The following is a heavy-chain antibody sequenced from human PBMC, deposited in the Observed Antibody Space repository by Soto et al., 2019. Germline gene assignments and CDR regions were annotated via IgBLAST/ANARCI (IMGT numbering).Heavy chain of an antibody. J-gene: IGHJ6*02. V-gene: IGHV3-33*01. CDR1: GFTFSSYG. CDR3: ARGRVRRSIYYYYGMDV. Sequence: QVQLVESGGGVVQPGRSLRLSCAASGFTFSSYGMHWVRQAPGKGLEWVAVIWYDGSNKYYADSVKGRFTISRDNSKNTLYLQMNSLRAEDTAVYYCARGRVRRSIYYYYGMDVWGQGTTVTVSS. D-gene: IGHD4-17*01. CDR2: IWYDGSNK.